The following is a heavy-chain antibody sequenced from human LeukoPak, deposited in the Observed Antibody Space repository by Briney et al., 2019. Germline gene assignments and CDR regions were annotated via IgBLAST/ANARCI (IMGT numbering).Heavy chain of an antibody. D-gene: IGHD1-14*01. Sequence: GGSLRLSCAASGFTFGNSWVHWVRQAPGKGLVWVSLINADGSTATYADSVKGLFTISSDNARNTLSLQMNSLTIEDTAVYYCVVVVEPPDSDGFDVWGQGTMITVSS. CDR2: INADGSTA. J-gene: IGHJ3*01. CDR1: GFTFGNSW. V-gene: IGHV3-74*01. CDR3: VVVVEPPDSDGFDV.